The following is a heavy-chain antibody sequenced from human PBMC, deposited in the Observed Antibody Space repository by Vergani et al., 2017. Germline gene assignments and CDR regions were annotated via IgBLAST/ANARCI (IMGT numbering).Heavy chain of an antibody. V-gene: IGHV3-30*02. J-gene: IGHJ4*02. CDR2: IRSDESRR. Sequence: QVQLVESGGGVVQPGGSLRLSCAASGFTFNSYGMHWVRQAPGKGLEWVASIRSDESRRYYGDSMEVPFTISRDNSKNTLYLQMKSLRPEDTAVYYCAKEGVGYCSGVTCYPEYWGQGTLVIVSS. D-gene: IGHD2-15*01. CDR1: GFTFNSYG. CDR3: AKEGVGYCSGVTCYPEY.